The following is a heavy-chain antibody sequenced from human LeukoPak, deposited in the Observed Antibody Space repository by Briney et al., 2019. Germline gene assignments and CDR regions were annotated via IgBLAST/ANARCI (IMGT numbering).Heavy chain of an antibody. CDR2: INDNGGQR. CDR1: GFAFNNYA. J-gene: IGHJ4*02. CDR3: AKTQWKVGATDYFDY. V-gene: IGHV3-23*01. Sequence: GGSLRLSCAAAGFAFNNYAMTWVRQAPGKGLEWVSNINDNGGQRHYADSVKGRFTISRDNSKNTLFLQMDSLRAEDTAVYYCAKTQWKVGATDYFDYWGQGILVTVSS. D-gene: IGHD1-26*01.